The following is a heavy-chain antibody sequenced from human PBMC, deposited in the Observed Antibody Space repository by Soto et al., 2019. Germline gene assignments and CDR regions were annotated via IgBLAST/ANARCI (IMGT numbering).Heavy chain of an antibody. Sequence: GGSPGLSCAAPGFSFSRYGMHWVRQAPGKGLEWVAVISYDGSNKYHADSVKGRFTISRDNSKNTLYLQMNSLRAEDTAVYYCAKDSLNGSLAYWGQGT. CDR2: ISYDGSNK. CDR1: GFSFSRYG. CDR3: AKDSLNGSLAY. D-gene: IGHD1-26*01. J-gene: IGHJ4*02. V-gene: IGHV3-30*18.